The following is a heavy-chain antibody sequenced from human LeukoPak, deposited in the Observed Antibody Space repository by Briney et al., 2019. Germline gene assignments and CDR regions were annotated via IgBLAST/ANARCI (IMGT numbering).Heavy chain of an antibody. CDR2: INPNSGGT. Sequence: GASVKVSCKASGYTFTCYCMHWVRQAPGQGLEWMGWINPNSGGTNYAQKFQGRVTMTRDTSISTAYMELSRLRSDDTAVYYCARDDCSSTSCYSLDYWGQGTLVTVSS. D-gene: IGHD2-2*01. CDR3: ARDDCSSTSCYSLDY. CDR1: GYTFTCYC. J-gene: IGHJ4*02. V-gene: IGHV1-2*02.